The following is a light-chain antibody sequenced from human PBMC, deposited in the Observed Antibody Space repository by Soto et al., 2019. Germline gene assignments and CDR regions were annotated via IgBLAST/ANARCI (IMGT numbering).Light chain of an antibody. CDR3: QQYNYWPST. CDR1: QSVSSSY. J-gene: IGKJ5*01. Sequence: EIVLTQSPDTLCLSPGERATLSCLASQSVSSSYLAWYQQRPGQAPRLLIYGASSRATGIPDRFSGSGSGTDFSLTISSLQSADFAVYYCQQYNYWPSTFGQGTRVEIK. CDR2: GAS. V-gene: IGKV3-20*01.